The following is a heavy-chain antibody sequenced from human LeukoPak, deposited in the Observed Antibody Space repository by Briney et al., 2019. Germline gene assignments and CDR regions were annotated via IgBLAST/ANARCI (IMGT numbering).Heavy chain of an antibody. CDR2: INHSGST. D-gene: IGHD6-19*01. CDR3: ARKQWLVLADAFDI. V-gene: IGHV4-34*01. J-gene: IGHJ3*02. Sequence: PSETLSLTCAGFGGSFSDYYWTWIRQPPGKGLEWIGEINHSGSTNYNPSLKSRVTISIDTSKNQFSLRLSSVTAADTAVYYCARKQWLVLADAFDIWGQGTMVTVSS. CDR1: GGSFSDYY.